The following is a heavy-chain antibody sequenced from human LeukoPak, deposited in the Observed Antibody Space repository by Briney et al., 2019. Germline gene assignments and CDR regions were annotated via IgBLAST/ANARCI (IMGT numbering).Heavy chain of an antibody. CDR2: VNSDGTST. V-gene: IGHV3-74*01. D-gene: IGHD2-21*01. Sequence: PGGFLRLSCAASGFTFSSYGMHWVRQAPGKGLVWVSRVNSDGTSTNYADSVKGRFTVSRDNAKNTLYLQMNSLRVEDTAVYYCARDLFGAYCGGTCPTPDYWGQGTLVSVSS. CDR3: ARDLFGAYCGGTCPTPDY. CDR1: GFTFSSYG. J-gene: IGHJ4*02.